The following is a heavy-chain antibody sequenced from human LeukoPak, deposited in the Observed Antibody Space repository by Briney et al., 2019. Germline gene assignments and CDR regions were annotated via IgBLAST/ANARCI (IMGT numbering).Heavy chain of an antibody. CDR3: ARGRPTLPGGWYTKAFDY. Sequence: ASVKVSCKASGGTFSSYAISWVRQAPGQGLEWMGGIIPIFGTANYAQKFQGIVTITADESPSTAYMELSSLRSEDTAVYYCARGRPTLPGGWYTKAFDYWGQGTLVTVSS. CDR2: IIPIFGTA. D-gene: IGHD6-19*01. J-gene: IGHJ4*02. CDR1: GGTFSSYA. V-gene: IGHV1-69*13.